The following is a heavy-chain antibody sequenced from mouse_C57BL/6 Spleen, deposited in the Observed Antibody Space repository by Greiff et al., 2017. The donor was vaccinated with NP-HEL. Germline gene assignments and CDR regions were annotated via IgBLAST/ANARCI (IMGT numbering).Heavy chain of an antibody. Sequence: DVQLVESGEGLVKPGGSLKLSCAASGFTFSSYAMSWVRQTPEKRLEWVAYISSGGDYIYYADTVKGRFTISRDNARNTLYLQMSSLKSEDTAMYYCTRDSSGTAWFAYWGQGTLVTVSA. V-gene: IGHV5-9-1*02. CDR3: TRDSSGTAWFAY. D-gene: IGHD3-2*02. CDR1: GFTFSSYA. J-gene: IGHJ3*01. CDR2: ISSGGDYI.